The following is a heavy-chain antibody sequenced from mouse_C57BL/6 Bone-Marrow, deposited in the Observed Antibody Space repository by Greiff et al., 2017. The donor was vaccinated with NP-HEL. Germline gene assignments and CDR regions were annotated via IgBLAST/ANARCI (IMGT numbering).Heavy chain of an antibody. V-gene: IGHV1-81*01. CDR3: STPYYYGSSYWFAY. CDR1: GYTFTSYG. Sequence: VQLQESGAELARPGASVKLSCKASGYTFTSYGISWVKQRTGQGLEWIGEIYPRSGNTYYNEKFKGKATLTADKSSSTAYMELRSLTSEDSAVYFCSTPYYYGSSYWFAYWGQGTLVTVSA. J-gene: IGHJ3*01. CDR2: IYPRSGNT. D-gene: IGHD1-1*01.